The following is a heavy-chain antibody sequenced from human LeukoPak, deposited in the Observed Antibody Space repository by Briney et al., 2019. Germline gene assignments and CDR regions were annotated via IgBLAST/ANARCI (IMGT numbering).Heavy chain of an antibody. CDR3: AKDRGYSHGFEY. J-gene: IGHJ4*02. CDR1: GFTFSSYG. Sequence: GGSLRLSCAASGFTFSSYGMHWVRQAPGKGLEWVASISYDGRKKEYVDSVKGRFTISRDNSKNTLYLQMSSLSAEDTAVYYCAKDRGYSHGFEYWGQGTLVTVSS. V-gene: IGHV3-30*18. CDR2: ISYDGRKK. D-gene: IGHD5-12*01.